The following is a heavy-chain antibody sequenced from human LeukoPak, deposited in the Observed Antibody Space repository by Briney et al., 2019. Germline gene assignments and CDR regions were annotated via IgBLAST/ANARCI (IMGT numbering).Heavy chain of an antibody. V-gene: IGHV1-69*05. Sequence: EWMGGIIPIFGTANYAQKFQGRVTITTDESTSTAYMELSSLRSEDTAVYYCARGAVSNFWSGPNYYYYYYMDVWGKGTTVTVSS. J-gene: IGHJ6*03. CDR2: IIPIFGTA. CDR3: ARGAVSNFWSGPNYYYYYYMDV. D-gene: IGHD3-3*01.